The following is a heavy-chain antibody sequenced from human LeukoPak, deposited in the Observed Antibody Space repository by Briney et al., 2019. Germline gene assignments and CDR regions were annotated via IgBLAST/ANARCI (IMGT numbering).Heavy chain of an antibody. Sequence: ASVKVSCKASGYPFTAYYMHWVRQAPGQGLEWMGWINPYDGGTNYAQKFQGRVTMTRDTSISTAYMEPSRLTSDDTAVYYCARWRGLNNWSSFDYWGQGTLVSVSS. CDR1: GYPFTAYY. V-gene: IGHV1-2*02. D-gene: IGHD1-20*01. CDR2: INPYDGGT. CDR3: ARWRGLNNWSSFDY. J-gene: IGHJ4*02.